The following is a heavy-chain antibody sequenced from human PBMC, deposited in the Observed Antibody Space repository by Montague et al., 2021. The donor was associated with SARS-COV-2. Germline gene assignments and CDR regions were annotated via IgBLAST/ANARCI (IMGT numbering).Heavy chain of an antibody. J-gene: IGHJ6*02. CDR2: IHYSGST. Sequence: SETLSLTCTVSGGSISNYYWSWIRQPPGKGLEWIGYIHYSGSTSSHPSLKGRVTISIDTSKNQFSLNLSSVTAADTAIYYCARHGLEGANTYDFGLDVWGQGTTVTVSS. D-gene: IGHD1-26*01. CDR1: GGSISNYY. V-gene: IGHV4-59*08. CDR3: ARHGLEGANTYDFGLDV.